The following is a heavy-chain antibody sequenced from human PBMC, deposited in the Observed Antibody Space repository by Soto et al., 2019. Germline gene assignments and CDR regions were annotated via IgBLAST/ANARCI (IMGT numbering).Heavy chain of an antibody. D-gene: IGHD2-8*01. Sequence: ASVKVSCKASGGTFSSYAISWVRQAPGQGLEWMGWINTGTGNTKYSQNFQGRVTTTRDTSASTAYMELSSLRSEDTAVYYCARDKNGLGDYWGQGTLVTVSS. CDR3: ARDKNGLGDY. CDR1: GGTFSSYA. V-gene: IGHV1-3*04. CDR2: INTGTGNT. J-gene: IGHJ4*02.